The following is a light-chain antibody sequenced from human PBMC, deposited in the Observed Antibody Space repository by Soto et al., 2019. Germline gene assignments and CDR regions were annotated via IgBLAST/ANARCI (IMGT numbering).Light chain of an antibody. J-gene: IGKJ2*01. Sequence: EVVLTQSPCTLSLSPGERATLSCRASQSVSNNYLAGYQQKPGQSPKLLICGSSDTATGIPERLSGSGSGTDFTLTTGRLQPVDLAVYECQQYGSSPPYTFGQGTKLEIK. CDR1: QSVSNNY. CDR3: QQYGSSPPYT. CDR2: GSS. V-gene: IGKV3-20*01.